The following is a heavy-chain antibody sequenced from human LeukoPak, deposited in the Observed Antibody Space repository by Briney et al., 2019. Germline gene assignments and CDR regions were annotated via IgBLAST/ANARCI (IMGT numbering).Heavy chain of an antibody. CDR2: ILYDGSHK. J-gene: IGHJ4*02. Sequence: PGRSLRLSCAASGFSFSDYGMHWVRQAPGKGLQWLAVILYDGSHKYYVDSVKGRFTISRDNSKNMVYLQVNSLRTEDTAVYYCARDEYDILTGKELDYWGQGTLVTVSS. CDR3: ARDEYDILTGKELDY. V-gene: IGHV3-30*03. D-gene: IGHD3-9*01. CDR1: GFSFSDYG.